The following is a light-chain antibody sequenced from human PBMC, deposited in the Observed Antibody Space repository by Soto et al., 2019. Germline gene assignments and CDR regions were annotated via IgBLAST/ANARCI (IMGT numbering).Light chain of an antibody. J-gene: IGLJ1*01. V-gene: IGLV1-44*01. Sequence: QSVLTQPPSTSGTPGQRVTISCRGSSSNIGSYPVSWYQQVPGTAPKLLIYNINQRPSGVPDRFSGSKSGTSASLAISGLQADDEADYYCASYAGTKLFVFGSGTKVTVL. CDR3: ASYAGTKLFV. CDR2: NIN. CDR1: SSNIGSYP.